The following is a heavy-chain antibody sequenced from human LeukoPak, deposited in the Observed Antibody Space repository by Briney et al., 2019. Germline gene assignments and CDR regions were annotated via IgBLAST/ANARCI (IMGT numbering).Heavy chain of an antibody. CDR2: IYHSGST. J-gene: IGHJ4*02. V-gene: IGHV4-34*01. Sequence: SETLSLTCAVYGGSFSGYYWSWIRQPPGKGLEWIGEIYHSGSTNYNPSLKSRVTISVETSKNQFSLKLSSVTAADTAVYYCARVSRIELWEHHFDYWGQGTLVTVSS. CDR1: GGSFSGYY. D-gene: IGHD5-18*01. CDR3: ARVSRIELWEHHFDY.